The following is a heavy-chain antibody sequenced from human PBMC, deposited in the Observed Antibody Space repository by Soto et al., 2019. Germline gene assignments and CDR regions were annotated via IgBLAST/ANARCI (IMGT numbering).Heavy chain of an antibody. Sequence: GGCLRLSCTASAFTLGDYTISWVRQAPGKGLEWEDFIRSKRDGETTDYAASVKGRSPISRDDYRSIAYRKMTPLKNADTAVYWSTRHRSSPSASRSDYSGLDGCGQGTTVTVCS. CDR3: TRHRSSPSASRSDYSGLDG. J-gene: IGHJ6*02. CDR2: IRSKRDGETT. V-gene: IGHV3-49*04. CDR1: AFTLGDYT. D-gene: IGHD2-15*01.